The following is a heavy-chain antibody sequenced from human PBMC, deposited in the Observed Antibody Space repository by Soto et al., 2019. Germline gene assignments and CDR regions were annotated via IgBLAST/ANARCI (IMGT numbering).Heavy chain of an antibody. D-gene: IGHD3-10*01. CDR3: ARGGWTTYYSPFFDN. J-gene: IGHJ4*02. V-gene: IGHV2-5*02. CDR2: IYWDDDK. CDR1: GFSLSSSGVG. Sequence: QITLKESGPTLVRPTQTLTLTCTFSGFSLSSSGVGVGWIRQPPGKALEWLALIYWDDDKRYSPSLKSRLTITKDTSKNQVVLTLTKLDTVDTATYYCARGGWTTYYSPFFDNWGQGTLVTVSS.